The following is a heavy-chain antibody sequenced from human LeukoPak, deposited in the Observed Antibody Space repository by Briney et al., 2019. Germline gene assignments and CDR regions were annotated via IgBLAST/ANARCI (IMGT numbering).Heavy chain of an antibody. CDR2: IYYTGIT. D-gene: IGHD3-10*01. CDR1: GGSINSYY. Sequence: SETLSLTCTVSGGSINSYYWSWIRQPPGKGLEWIGSIYYTGITDYNPSLKSRVTISVDTSRNQFSLKLSSVTAADTAVYYCARHSRSVDYGSGSYTWDYWGQGTLVTVSS. J-gene: IGHJ4*02. V-gene: IGHV4-59*08. CDR3: ARHSRSVDYGSGSYTWDY.